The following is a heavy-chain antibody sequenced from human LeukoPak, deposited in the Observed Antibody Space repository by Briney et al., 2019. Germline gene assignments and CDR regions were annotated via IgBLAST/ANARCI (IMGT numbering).Heavy chain of an antibody. V-gene: IGHV3-30*02. Sequence: QPGGSLRLSCAASGFTLRSYGMHWVRQAPGKGLEWVSFIRDDGSNKYYVDSVKGRFTVSRDDSKDTLYLQLNSLRPEDTAVYYCAKALHQVFDIWGQGTMVTVSS. CDR2: IRDDGSNK. CDR1: GFTLRSYG. D-gene: IGHD2-2*01. CDR3: AKALHQVFDI. J-gene: IGHJ3*02.